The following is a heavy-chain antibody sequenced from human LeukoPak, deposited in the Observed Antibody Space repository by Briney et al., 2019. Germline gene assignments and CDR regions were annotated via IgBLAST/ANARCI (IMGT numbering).Heavy chain of an antibody. CDR2: TYYRSKWST. Sequence: SQTLSLTCAISGDSVGSNSAAWNWIRQSPSRGLEWLGRTYYRSKWSTDYVVSVKSRIAIIPDTSKNQFSLQLNSVTPEDTAVYYCARQFYGAWTDWGQGTLVTVSS. CDR3: ARQFYGAWTD. J-gene: IGHJ4*02. V-gene: IGHV6-1*01. CDR1: GDSVGSNSAA. D-gene: IGHD3/OR15-3a*01.